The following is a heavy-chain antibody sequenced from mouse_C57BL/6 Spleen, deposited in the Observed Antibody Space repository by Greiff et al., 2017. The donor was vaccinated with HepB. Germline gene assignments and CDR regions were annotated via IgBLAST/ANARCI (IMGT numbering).Heavy chain of an antibody. Sequence: QVQLQQPGAELVKPGASVKLSCKASGYTFTSYWMQWVKQRPGQGLEWIGEIDPSDSYTNYNQKFKGKATLTVDTSSSTAYMQLSSLTSEDSAVYYCAREGYYYGSSYRADWGQGTLVTVSA. D-gene: IGHD1-1*01. V-gene: IGHV1-50*01. CDR1: GYTFTSYW. J-gene: IGHJ3*01. CDR2: IDPSDSYT. CDR3: AREGYYYGSSYRAD.